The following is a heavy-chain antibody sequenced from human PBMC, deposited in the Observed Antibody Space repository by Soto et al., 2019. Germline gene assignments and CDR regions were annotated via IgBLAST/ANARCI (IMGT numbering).Heavy chain of an antibody. D-gene: IGHD5-12*01. V-gene: IGHV4-30-2*01. Sequence: QLQLQESGSGLVKPSQTLSLTCAVSGGSISSGGYSWSWIRQPPGKGLEWIGYIYHSGSTYYNPSLTSRVTLSVDRSKNQFPLKLSSVIAADTAVYYCAAGGGLPRYYWGQGTLVTVSS. CDR1: GGSISSGGYS. CDR3: AAGGGLPRYY. CDR2: IYHSGST. J-gene: IGHJ4*02.